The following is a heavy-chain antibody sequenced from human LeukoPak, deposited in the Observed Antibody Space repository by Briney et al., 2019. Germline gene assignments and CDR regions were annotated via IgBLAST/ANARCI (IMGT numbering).Heavy chain of an antibody. J-gene: IGHJ4*02. CDR1: GGSISSYY. CDR2: IYYSGST. Sequence: SETQSLTCTVSGGSISSYYWSWIRQPPGKGLEWIGYIYYSGSTNYNPSLKSRVTISVDTSKNQFSLKLSSVTAADTAVYYCARGEGSGWPPADFDYWGQGTLVTVSS. V-gene: IGHV4-59*01. D-gene: IGHD6-19*01. CDR3: ARGEGSGWPPADFDY.